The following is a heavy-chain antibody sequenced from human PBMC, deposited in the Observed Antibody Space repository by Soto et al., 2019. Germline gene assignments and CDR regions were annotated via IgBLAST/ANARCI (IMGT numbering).Heavy chain of an antibody. V-gene: IGHV4-31*03. CDR1: RAFINSGGFY. J-gene: IGHJ5*02. CDR2: IFHSGST. CDR3: VRGGIAGNWFDP. Sequence: SETLSLTCSVSRAFINSGGFYYSWIRQPPGKGLEWLGYIFHSGSTLYTPSLRGRLTLSADTSRNQLSLHLTSVTAADTAVYYCVRGGIAGNWFDPWGQGILVTVS. D-gene: IGHD2-21*01.